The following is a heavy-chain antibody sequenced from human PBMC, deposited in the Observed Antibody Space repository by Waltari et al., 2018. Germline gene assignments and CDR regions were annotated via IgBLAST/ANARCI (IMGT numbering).Heavy chain of an antibody. J-gene: IGHJ6*02. D-gene: IGHD3-10*01. CDR1: GFTFSSYA. CDR2: ISYDGSNK. Sequence: QVQLVESGGGVVQPGRSLRLSCAASGFTFSSYAMHWVRQAPGKGLEWVAVISYDGSNKYYADSVKGRFTISRDNSKNTLYLQMNSLRAEDTAVYYCVRAKNGRITHYYYYGMDVWGQGTTVTVSS. V-gene: IGHV3-30-3*01. CDR3: VRAKNGRITHYYYYGMDV.